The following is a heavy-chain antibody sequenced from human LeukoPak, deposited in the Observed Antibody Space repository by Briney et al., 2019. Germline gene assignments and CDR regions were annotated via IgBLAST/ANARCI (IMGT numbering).Heavy chain of an antibody. CDR1: GGSISSYY. D-gene: IGHD3-10*01. CDR3: ARGRYGSGRFDY. J-gene: IGHJ4*02. Sequence: SETLSLTCTVSGGSISSYYWSWIRQPPGKGLEWIGEINHSGSTNYNPSLKSRVTISVDTSKNQFSLKLSSVTAADTAVYYCARGRYGSGRFDYRGQGTLVTVSS. V-gene: IGHV4-34*01. CDR2: INHSGST.